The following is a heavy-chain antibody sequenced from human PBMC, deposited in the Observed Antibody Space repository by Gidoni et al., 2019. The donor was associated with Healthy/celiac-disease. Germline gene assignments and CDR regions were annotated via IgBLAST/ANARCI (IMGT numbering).Heavy chain of an antibody. CDR2: ISYDGSNK. CDR3: ARDRYGDYHNWFDP. D-gene: IGHD4-17*01. V-gene: IGHV3-30-3*01. Sequence: QVQLVESGGGVVQPGRSRRLSCAASGFTFSSYAMHWVRQAPGKGLEWVAVISYDGSNKYDADSVNGRFTISRDNSKNTLYLQMNSLRAEDTAVYYCARDRYGDYHNWFDPWGQGTLVTVSS. CDR1: GFTFSSYA. J-gene: IGHJ5*02.